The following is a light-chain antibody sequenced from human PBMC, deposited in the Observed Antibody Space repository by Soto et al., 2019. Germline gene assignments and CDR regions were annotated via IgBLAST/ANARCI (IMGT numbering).Light chain of an antibody. CDR2: AAS. CDR3: QHINSYPIT. CDR1: QGINSY. V-gene: IGKV1-9*01. Sequence: DIQLTQSPSFLSASVGERVTITCRASQGINSYLAWYQQKPGKVPKLLIYAASTRQSGVPSRFSGSGSGTEFPLTISSLQPEDFATFYCQHINSYPITFGQGTRLEI. J-gene: IGKJ5*01.